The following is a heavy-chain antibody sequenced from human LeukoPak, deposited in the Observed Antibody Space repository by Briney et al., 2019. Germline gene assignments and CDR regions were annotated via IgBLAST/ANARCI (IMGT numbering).Heavy chain of an antibody. D-gene: IGHD7-27*01. V-gene: IGHV1-2*06. Sequence: ASVKVSCKASGYTFTDYFIHWVRQAPGQGLEWMGRINPNSGGTDDAQNFQGRVTMTRDTSISTAYMELSRLRSDDTAVYYCARDLLSTSNWELDSWGQGTLVTVSS. CDR2: INPNSGGT. CDR3: ARDLLSTSNWELDS. J-gene: IGHJ4*02. CDR1: GYTFTDYF.